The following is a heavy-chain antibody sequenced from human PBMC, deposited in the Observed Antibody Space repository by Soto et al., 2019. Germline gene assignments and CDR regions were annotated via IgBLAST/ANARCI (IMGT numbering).Heavy chain of an antibody. Sequence: GGSLRLSCAASGFIFSNYEMNWVRQAPGKGLEWVSYISSLGSTIYYADSVKGRFTISRDNAKDSLSLQMNSLRAEETAVYYCERELRTLYKFDSWGQGTLVTVSS. CDR2: ISSLGSTI. J-gene: IGHJ4*02. CDR3: ERELRTLYKFDS. CDR1: GFIFSNYE. V-gene: IGHV3-48*03. D-gene: IGHD4-17*01.